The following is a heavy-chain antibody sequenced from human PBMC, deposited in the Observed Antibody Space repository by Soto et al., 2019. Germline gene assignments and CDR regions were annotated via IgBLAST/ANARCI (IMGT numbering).Heavy chain of an antibody. CDR1: GGSISSGGYY. CDR3: AAGSYGSGRDIWFDP. V-gene: IGHV4-31*03. CDR2: IYYSGST. Sequence: QVQLQESGPGLVKPSQTLSLTCTVSGGSISSGGYYWSWIRQHPGKGLEWIGYIYYSGSTYYNPSLKSRVTISVDTSKNQFSLKLSSVTAADTAVYYCAAGSYGSGRDIWFDPWGQGTLVTVSS. J-gene: IGHJ5*02. D-gene: IGHD3-10*01.